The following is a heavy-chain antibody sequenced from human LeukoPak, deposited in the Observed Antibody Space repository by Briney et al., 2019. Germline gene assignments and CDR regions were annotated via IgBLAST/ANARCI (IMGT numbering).Heavy chain of an antibody. J-gene: IGHJ4*02. D-gene: IGHD6-19*01. CDR2: ISSSSSFR. Sequence: GGSLRLSCAASGFNFSSYSMNWVRQAPGKGLEWVSSISSSSSFRYYADSVKGRFTISRDNAKNSLYLQMNSLRAEDTAVYYCAKDLYSSGWYLDYWGQGTLVTVSS. CDR1: GFNFSSYS. CDR3: AKDLYSSGWYLDY. V-gene: IGHV3-21*01.